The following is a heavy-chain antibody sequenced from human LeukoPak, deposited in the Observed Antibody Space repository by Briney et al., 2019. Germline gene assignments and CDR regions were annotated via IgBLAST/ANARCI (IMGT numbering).Heavy chain of an antibody. CDR2: ISAYNGNT. CDR3: ARDSRDYGGNPPDY. D-gene: IGHD4-23*01. Sequence: ASVKVSCKASGYTFTSYGISWVRQAPGQGLEWMGWISAYNGNTNYAQKLQGRVTMTTDTSTSTAYVELRSLRSDDTAVYYCARDSRDYGGNPPDYWGQGTLVTVSS. J-gene: IGHJ4*02. V-gene: IGHV1-18*01. CDR1: GYTFTSYG.